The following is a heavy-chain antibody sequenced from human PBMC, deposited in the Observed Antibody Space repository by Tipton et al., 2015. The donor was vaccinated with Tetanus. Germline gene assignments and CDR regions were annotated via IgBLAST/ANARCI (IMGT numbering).Heavy chain of an antibody. V-gene: IGHV1-18*01. CDR3: AREASGYYYGAGSFGYLQY. CDR1: GYTFINFG. CDR2: ISAYNGET. Sequence: QVQLVQSGAAMKKPGASVKVSCKASGYTFINFGISWLRQSPGQGPEWMGWISAYNGETTIAQKSEGKISMTRDTSTAPAFMELRGLGSDDPAFYYCAREASGYYYGAGSFGYLQYWGQGTLVTVSS. J-gene: IGHJ1*01. D-gene: IGHD3-10*01.